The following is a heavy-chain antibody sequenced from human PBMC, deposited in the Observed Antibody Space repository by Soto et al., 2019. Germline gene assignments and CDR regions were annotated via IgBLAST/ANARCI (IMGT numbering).Heavy chain of an antibody. J-gene: IGHJ3*02. CDR1: GFTFSDYY. V-gene: IGHV3-11*01. D-gene: IGHD3-9*01. CDR2: ISSSGSTI. CDR3: ARDISRADAFDI. Sequence: GGSLRLSCAASGFTFSDYYMSWIRQAPGKGLEWVSYISSSGSTIYYADSVKGRFTISRDNAKNSLYLQMNSLRAEDTAVYYSARDISRADAFDIWGQGTMVTVSS.